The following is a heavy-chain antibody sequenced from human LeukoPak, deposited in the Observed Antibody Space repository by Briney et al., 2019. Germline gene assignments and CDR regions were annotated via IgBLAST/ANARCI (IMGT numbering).Heavy chain of an antibody. CDR3: TRVGDSDAFDI. V-gene: IGHV3-49*03. CDR2: IRSKAYGGTT. CDR1: GFTFSTYA. D-gene: IGHD2-21*02. J-gene: IGHJ3*02. Sequence: PGGSLRLSCAASGFTFSTYAMSWFRQAPGKGLEWVGFIRSKAYGGTTEYAASVKGRFTISRDDSKSIAYLQMNSLKTEDTAVYYCTRVGDSDAFDIWGQGTMVTVSS.